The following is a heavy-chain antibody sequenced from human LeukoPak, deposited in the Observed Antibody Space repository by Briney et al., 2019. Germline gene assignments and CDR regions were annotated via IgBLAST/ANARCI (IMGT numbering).Heavy chain of an antibody. Sequence: ASVKVSCKASGYTFTGYYMHWVRQAPGQGLEWMGWINPNSGGTNYAQKFQGRVTMTRDTSISTAYMELSRLRSDDTAVYYCARDLAAAGFTFDIWGQGTMSPSLQ. CDR1: GYTFTGYY. D-gene: IGHD6-13*01. CDR3: ARDLAAAGFTFDI. J-gene: IGHJ3*02. CDR2: INPNSGGT. V-gene: IGHV1-2*02.